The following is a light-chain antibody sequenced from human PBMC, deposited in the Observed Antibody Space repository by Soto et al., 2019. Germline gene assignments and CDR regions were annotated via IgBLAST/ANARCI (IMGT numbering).Light chain of an antibody. CDR3: QQSYGTPLT. CDR2: AAS. V-gene: IGKV1-39*01. Sequence: DIQMTQSPSSLSASVGDRVTITCRASQSISSYLNWYQQKPVKAPKLLIYAASSLQSGVPSRFSGSGSGTDFTLTISSLQPEDFATYYCQQSYGTPLTFGGGTKVDIK. CDR1: QSISSY. J-gene: IGKJ4*01.